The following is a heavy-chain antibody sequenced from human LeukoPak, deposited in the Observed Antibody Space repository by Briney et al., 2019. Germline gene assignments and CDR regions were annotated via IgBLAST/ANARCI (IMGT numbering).Heavy chain of an antibody. Sequence: GGSLRLSCAASGFTFSSYAMHWVRQAPGKGLEWVAVISYDGSNKYYADSVKGRFTISRDNSKNTLYLQMNSLRAEDTAVYYCARDGALCSNYYYYYGMDVWGQGTTVTVSS. V-gene: IGHV3-30-3*01. CDR2: ISYDGSNK. D-gene: IGHD4-11*01. CDR1: GFTFSSYA. CDR3: ARDGALCSNYYYYYGMDV. J-gene: IGHJ6*02.